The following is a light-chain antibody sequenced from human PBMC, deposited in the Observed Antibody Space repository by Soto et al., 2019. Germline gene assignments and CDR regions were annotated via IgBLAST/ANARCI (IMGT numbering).Light chain of an antibody. J-gene: IGKJ4*01. CDR3: QQYDRWPVT. CDR1: QGLTSNF. V-gene: IGKV3-20*01. Sequence: EIVLTQSPGTLSLSPGERATLSCRASQGLTSNFLAWYQQKPGQAPSLLIYGASNRATGVPDRFSGGGSGTEFTLTIDRLQSADCAVYYGQQYDRWPVTFGGGTKVEIK. CDR2: GAS.